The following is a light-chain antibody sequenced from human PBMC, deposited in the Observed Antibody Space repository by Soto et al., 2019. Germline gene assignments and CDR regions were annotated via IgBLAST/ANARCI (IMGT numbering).Light chain of an antibody. CDR3: QQYYAYPYT. CDR1: QDIKNY. Sequence: DIQMTQSPSSLSASVGDRVTITCRASQDIKNYLAWFQQKPGKAPKFLIYGASRLHSGVTSTFSGSGSGTDFTLTISSLQSEDFATYYCQQYYAYPYTFGQGTRLEIK. J-gene: IGKJ2*01. V-gene: IGKV1-16*01. CDR2: GAS.